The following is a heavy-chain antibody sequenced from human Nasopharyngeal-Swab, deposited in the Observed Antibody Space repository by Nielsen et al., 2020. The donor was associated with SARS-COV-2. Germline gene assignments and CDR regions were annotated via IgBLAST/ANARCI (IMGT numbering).Heavy chain of an antibody. Sequence: ASVQVSCKASGYTFTSYGISWVRQAPGQGLEWMGWISAYNGNTNYAQKLQGRVTMTTDTSTSTAYMELRSLRSDDTAVYYCASFIVGARRETYYGGMDVWGQGTTVTVSS. D-gene: IGHD1-26*01. CDR1: GYTFTSYG. CDR3: ASFIVGARRETYYGGMDV. CDR2: ISAYNGNT. J-gene: IGHJ6*02. V-gene: IGHV1-18*01.